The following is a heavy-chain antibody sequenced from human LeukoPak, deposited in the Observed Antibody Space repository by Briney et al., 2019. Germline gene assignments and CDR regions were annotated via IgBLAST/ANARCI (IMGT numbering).Heavy chain of an antibody. CDR3: ARACWGQLRYFDWLFNRHNHYYYYYYMDV. J-gene: IGHJ6*03. V-gene: IGHV4-39*07. CDR1: GGSISSSSYY. D-gene: IGHD3-9*01. Sequence: SETLSLTCTVSGGSISSSSYYWGWIRQPPGKGLEWIGEINHSGSTNYNPSLKSRVTISVDTSKNQFSRKLSSVTAADTAVYYCARACWGQLRYFDWLFNRHNHYYYYYYMDVWGKGTTVTVSS. CDR2: INHSGST.